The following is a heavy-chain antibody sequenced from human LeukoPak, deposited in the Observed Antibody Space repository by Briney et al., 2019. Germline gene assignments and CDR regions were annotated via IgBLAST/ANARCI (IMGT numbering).Heavy chain of an antibody. CDR3: ARGVREGSGYRFDY. V-gene: IGHV4-61*02. Sequence: SQTLSLTCTVSGGSISSGSYYWSWIRQPAGKGLEWIGRIYTSGSTNYNPSLKSRVTISVDTSKNQFSLKLSSVTAADTAVYYCARGVREGSGYRFDYWGQGTLVTVSS. D-gene: IGHD3-3*01. J-gene: IGHJ4*02. CDR1: GGSISSGSYY. CDR2: IYTSGST.